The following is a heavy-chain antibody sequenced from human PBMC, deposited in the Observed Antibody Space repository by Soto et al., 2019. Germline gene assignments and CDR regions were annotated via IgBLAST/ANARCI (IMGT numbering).Heavy chain of an antibody. D-gene: IGHD3-22*01. CDR1: AYTFTSYG. V-gene: IGHV1-18*04. CDR2: ISAYNGNT. J-gene: IGHJ4*02. Sequence: SGKVSCKASAYTFTSYGISWVRQAPGQGLEWMGWISAYNGNTNYAQKLQGRVTMTTDTSTSTAYMELRSLRSDDTAVYYCARVPRTRYYDSSGYYYFDYWGQGILVTVSS. CDR3: ARVPRTRYYDSSGYYYFDY.